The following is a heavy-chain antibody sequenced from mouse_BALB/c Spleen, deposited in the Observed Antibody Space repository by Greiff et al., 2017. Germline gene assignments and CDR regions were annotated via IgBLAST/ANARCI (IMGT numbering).Heavy chain of an antibody. CDR1: GYSITSGYS. CDR2: IHYSGST. V-gene: IGHV3-1*02. D-gene: IGHD2-2*01. J-gene: IGHJ2*01. CDR3: ARGGYGFDY. Sequence: VQLKESGPDLVKPSQSLSLTCTVTGYSITSGYSWHWIRQCPGNKLEWMGYIHYSGSTNYNPSLKSRISITRDTSKNQFFLQLNSVTTEDTATYCCARGGYGFDYWGQGTTLTVSS.